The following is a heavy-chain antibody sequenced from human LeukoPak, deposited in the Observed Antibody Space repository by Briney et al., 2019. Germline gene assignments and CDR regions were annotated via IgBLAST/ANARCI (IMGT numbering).Heavy chain of an antibody. J-gene: IGHJ3*02. D-gene: IGHD6-13*01. CDR2: IKQDGSEK. Sequence: QPGGSLRLSCAASGFTFSSYWMSWVRQAPGKGLEWVANIKQDGSEKYYVDSVKGRFTISRDNAKNSLYLQMNSLRAEDTAVYYCARVIAAASPWGRAFDIWGQGTMVTVSS. CDR1: GFTFSSYW. V-gene: IGHV3-7*01. CDR3: ARVIAAASPWGRAFDI.